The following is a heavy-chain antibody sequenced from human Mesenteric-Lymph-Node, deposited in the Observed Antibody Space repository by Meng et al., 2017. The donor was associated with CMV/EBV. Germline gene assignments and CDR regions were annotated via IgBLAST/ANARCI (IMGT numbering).Heavy chain of an antibody. Sequence: SETLSLTCTVSGGSISSSSYYWGWIRQPPGKGLEWIGSIYYSGSTYYNPSLKSRVTISVDTSKNQFSLKLSSVTAADTAVYYCARGVNSGSGRGYSYYYGMDVWGQGTTVTVSS. CDR3: ARGVNSGSGRGYSYYYGMDV. CDR2: IYYSGST. D-gene: IGHD3-10*01. CDR1: GGSISSSSYY. J-gene: IGHJ6*02. V-gene: IGHV4-39*07.